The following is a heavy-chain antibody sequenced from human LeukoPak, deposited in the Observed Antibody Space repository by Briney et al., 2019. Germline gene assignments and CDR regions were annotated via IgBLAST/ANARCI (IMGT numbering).Heavy chain of an antibody. D-gene: IGHD1-1*01. CDR3: ARVISTRENYLDY. CDR2: IYYSGST. Sequence: PSETLSLTCTVSGGFISSSGYYWGWIRQPPGKGLEWIGYIYYSGSTNYNPSLKSRVTISVDTSKNHFSLKLSSVTAADTAVYYCARVISTRENYLDYWGQGTLVTVSS. CDR1: GGFISSSGYY. V-gene: IGHV4-61*03. J-gene: IGHJ4*02.